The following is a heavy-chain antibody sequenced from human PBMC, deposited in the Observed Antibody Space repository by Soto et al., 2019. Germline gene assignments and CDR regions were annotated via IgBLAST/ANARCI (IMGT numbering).Heavy chain of an antibody. D-gene: IGHD3-10*01. CDR1: GYTVTSYA. J-gene: IGHJ6*02. CDR2: INAGIGNT. Sequence: GAVKLCCKASGYTVTSYAMHWARQAPGQRRDRSGWINAGIGNTKYSQKFQRRVSMTRDTSASTAYMELSSLRSEDTAVYYCARGXGGSGSYYRYYYYGMDVWGPGTTVTVSS. CDR3: ARGXGGSGSYYRYYYYGMDV. V-gene: IGHV1-3*01.